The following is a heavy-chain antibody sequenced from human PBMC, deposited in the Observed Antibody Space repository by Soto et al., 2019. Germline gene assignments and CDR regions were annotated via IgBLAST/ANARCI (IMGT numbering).Heavy chain of an antibody. D-gene: IGHD2-15*01. Sequence: SETLSLTCAVYGGSFSCYYRTWIRQPPGTGLEWIGEINHSGSTNYNPSLKSRVTISVDTSKNQFSLKLTSVTAADTAVYYCATLPPRIVVVKTEIPTWGQGTLVTVSS. V-gene: IGHV4-34*01. J-gene: IGHJ5*02. CDR1: GGSFSCYY. CDR3: ATLPPRIVVVKTEIPT. CDR2: INHSGST.